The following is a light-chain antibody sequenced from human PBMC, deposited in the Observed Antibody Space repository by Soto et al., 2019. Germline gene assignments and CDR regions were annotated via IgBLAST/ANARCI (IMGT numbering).Light chain of an antibody. CDR3: QQSYRTPPIT. CDR1: QGIRSY. J-gene: IGKJ5*01. Sequence: DIQMTQSPSSLSASVGDRVSISCRASQGIRSYLNWYQQKPGKAPKILIYAASSLQSGVPSRFSGSGSGADFPLTISSLQADDFATYYCQQSYRTPPITFGQGTRLEIK. V-gene: IGKV1-39*01. CDR2: AAS.